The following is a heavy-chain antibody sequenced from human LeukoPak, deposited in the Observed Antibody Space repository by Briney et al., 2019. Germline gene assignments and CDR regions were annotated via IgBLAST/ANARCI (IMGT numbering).Heavy chain of an antibody. CDR1: AGSISSTSYS. J-gene: IGHJ5*02. CDR2: VYYIVRT. V-gene: IGHV4-39*01. CDR3: ARHVRKRGIAVAGTSGWFDP. Sequence: SETLSLTCTVSAGSISSTSYSWGWIRQPPGKGLEWIGSVYYIVRTYYNPSLKSRVTISVDTSKNQFSLKMSSVTAADTAVYYCARHVRKRGIAVAGTSGWFDPWGQGTLVTVSS. D-gene: IGHD6-19*01.